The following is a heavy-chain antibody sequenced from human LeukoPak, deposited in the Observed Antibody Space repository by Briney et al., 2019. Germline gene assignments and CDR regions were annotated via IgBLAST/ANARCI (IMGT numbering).Heavy chain of an antibody. CDR1: GDSISSYY. Sequence: SETLSLTCTVSGDSISSYYWNWIRQPPGKGLEWIGYIYYSGSTNYNPSLKSRVSISVDTSKDQFSLKLSSVTSADTAVYYCAASQLTGIFFDYWGQGTLVTVSS. J-gene: IGHJ4*02. D-gene: IGHD2-15*01. V-gene: IGHV4-59*01. CDR2: IYYSGST. CDR3: AASQLTGIFFDY.